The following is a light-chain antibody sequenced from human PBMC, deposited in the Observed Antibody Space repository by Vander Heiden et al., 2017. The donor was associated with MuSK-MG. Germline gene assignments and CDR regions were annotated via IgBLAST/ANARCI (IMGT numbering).Light chain of an antibody. CDR3: QQSDSTPRT. CDR1: QSISSY. Sequence: DIQMTQSPSSLSASVGDRVTITCRASQSISSYLNWYQQKPGKAPKLLIYAASSLQSGVPSRFSGSGSGTDFTLTISRLQPEDFATYYCQQSDSTPRTFGQGTLLXIK. V-gene: IGKV1-39*01. J-gene: IGKJ5*01. CDR2: AAS.